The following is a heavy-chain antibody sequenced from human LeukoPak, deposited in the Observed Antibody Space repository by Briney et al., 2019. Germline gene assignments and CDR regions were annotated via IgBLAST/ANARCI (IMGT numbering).Heavy chain of an antibody. Sequence: PSETLSLTCAVYGGSFSGYYWSWIRQPPGKGLEWIGEINHSGSTNYNPSLKSRVTISVDTSKNQFSLKLSSVTAADTAVYYCARVLVVVPAAIPRKCGMDVWGQGTTVTVSS. J-gene: IGHJ6*02. CDR1: GGSFSGYY. V-gene: IGHV4-34*01. CDR3: ARVLVVVPAAIPRKCGMDV. D-gene: IGHD2-2*01. CDR2: INHSGST.